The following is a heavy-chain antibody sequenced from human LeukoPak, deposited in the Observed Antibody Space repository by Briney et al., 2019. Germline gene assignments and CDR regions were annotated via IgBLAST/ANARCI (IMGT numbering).Heavy chain of an antibody. CDR3: TTDEDWNYARKDV. V-gene: IGHV3-15*04. CDR2: TVSEIDGGTT. J-gene: IGHJ6*02. CDR1: GFTFNYAW. D-gene: IGHD1-7*01. Sequence: GGSLRLSCAASGFTFNYAWMSWVRQVPGKGLEWVGQTVSEIDGGTTDYATPVKGRFTITRDDSKSTLYLQMNSLKIEDTAVYYCTTDEDWNYARKDVWGQGATVIVSS.